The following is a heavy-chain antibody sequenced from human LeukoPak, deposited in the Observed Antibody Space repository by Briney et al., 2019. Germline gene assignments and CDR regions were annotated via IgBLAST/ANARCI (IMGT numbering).Heavy chain of an antibody. Sequence: EASVKVSCKASGYTFTSYGISWVRQAPGQGLEWMGWISAYNGNTNYAQKLQGRVTMTTDTSTSTAYMELRSLRSDDTAVYYCARAVELGTYYYDSSGYYHLDYWGQGTLVTVSS. V-gene: IGHV1-18*01. CDR3: ARAVELGTYYYDSSGYYHLDY. CDR1: GYTFTSYG. D-gene: IGHD3-22*01. J-gene: IGHJ4*02. CDR2: ISAYNGNT.